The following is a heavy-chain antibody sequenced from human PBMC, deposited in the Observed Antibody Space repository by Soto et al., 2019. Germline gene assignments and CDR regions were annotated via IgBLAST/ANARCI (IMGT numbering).Heavy chain of an antibody. CDR2: ISVGGGST. CDR3: VKGGPDYSAHEGGVDWYFDL. D-gene: IGHD4-4*01. V-gene: IGHV3-23*01. CDR1: GFTFGSCA. J-gene: IGHJ2*01. Sequence: EVQLLESGGGLVQPGGSLRLSCAASGFTFGSCAMNWVRQAPGKGLEWVSGISVGGGSTYYADSVKGRFTIARDNSKNTLYLQMNSLRAEDTAVYYCVKGGPDYSAHEGGVDWYFDLWGRGTLVTVSS.